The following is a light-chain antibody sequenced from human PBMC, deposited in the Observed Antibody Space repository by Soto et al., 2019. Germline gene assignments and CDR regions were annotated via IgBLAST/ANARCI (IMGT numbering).Light chain of an antibody. CDR1: QTISSW. Sequence: DIQMTQSPSTLSASVGDRFSITCRASQTISSWLAWYQQKPGKAPNLLVYAASSLQSGVPSRFTGSGSGTDFTLTISSLQPEDFATYFCQKSYTTPITFGQGTRLEIK. CDR2: AAS. CDR3: QKSYTTPIT. J-gene: IGKJ5*01. V-gene: IGKV1-39*01.